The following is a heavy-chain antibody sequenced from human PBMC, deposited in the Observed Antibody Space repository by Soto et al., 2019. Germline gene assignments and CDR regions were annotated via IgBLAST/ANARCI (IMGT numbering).Heavy chain of an antibody. CDR3: ARRCEDHDFWSGQSYYYYYYMDV. J-gene: IGHJ6*03. Sequence: GASVKVSCKASGYTFTSYDINWVRQATGQGLEWMGWMNPNSGNTGYAQKFQGRVTMTRNTSISTAYMELSSLRSEDTAVYYCARRCEDHDFWSGQSYYYYYYMDVWGKGTTVTVSS. D-gene: IGHD3-3*01. V-gene: IGHV1-8*01. CDR1: GYTFTSYD. CDR2: MNPNSGNT.